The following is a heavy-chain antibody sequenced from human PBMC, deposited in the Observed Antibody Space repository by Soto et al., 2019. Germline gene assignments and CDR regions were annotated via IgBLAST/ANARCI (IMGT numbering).Heavy chain of an antibody. CDR3: TRYYYGSGDSYYFDC. D-gene: IGHD3-10*01. Sequence: QLQLQESGPGLVKPSETLSLTCTVSGGSICSSSYYWGWIRQPPGKGLEWIGIIYYSGSTYYNPSLKSRVTISVDTSKNQFSLKLSSVTAADTAVYYCTRYYYGSGDSYYFDCWGQGTLVTVSS. V-gene: IGHV4-39*01. J-gene: IGHJ4*02. CDR1: GGSICSSSYY. CDR2: IYYSGST.